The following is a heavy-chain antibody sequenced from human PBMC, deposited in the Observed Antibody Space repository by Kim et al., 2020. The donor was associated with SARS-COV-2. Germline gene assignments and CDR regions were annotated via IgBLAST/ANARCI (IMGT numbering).Heavy chain of an antibody. CDR3: ARRRGIGLWFGERFDY. CDR2: IKQDGSEK. J-gene: IGHJ4*02. D-gene: IGHD3-10*01. V-gene: IGHV3-7*01. Sequence: GGSLRLSCAASGFTFSSYWMSWVRQAPGKGLEWVANIKQDGSEKYYVDSVKGRFTISRDNAKNSLYLQMNSLRAEDTAVYYCARRRGIGLWFGERFDYWGQGTLVTVSS. CDR1: GFTFSSYW.